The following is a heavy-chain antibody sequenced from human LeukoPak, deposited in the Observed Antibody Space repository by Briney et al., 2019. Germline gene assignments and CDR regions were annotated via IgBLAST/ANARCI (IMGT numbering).Heavy chain of an antibody. V-gene: IGHV3-9*01. J-gene: IGHJ4*02. CDR2: ISWNSDTI. CDR1: GFTFDDYA. D-gene: IGHD5-12*01. CDR3: ATNGGGDSGYGNFDY. Sequence: QPGRSLRLSCAVSGFTFDDYAMHWVRLVPGKGLEWVSGISWNSDTIGYGGSVKGRFTISRDNAKNSLYLQMNSLRPKDTALYYCATNGGGDSGYGNFDYWGQGTLVTVSS.